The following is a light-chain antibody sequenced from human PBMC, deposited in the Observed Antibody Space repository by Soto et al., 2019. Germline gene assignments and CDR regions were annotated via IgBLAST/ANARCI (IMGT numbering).Light chain of an antibody. V-gene: IGKV1-5*03. CDR3: QQYNSYPYT. CDR1: QSICSW. J-gene: IGKJ2*01. Sequence: DIQMTQSPSTLSASVGDRVTITCRASQSICSWLAWYQQKPGKAPKPLIYKASSLESGVPSRFSGSGSGTEFTLTISSLQPDDFATYYCQQYNSYPYTFGQGTKLEIK. CDR2: KAS.